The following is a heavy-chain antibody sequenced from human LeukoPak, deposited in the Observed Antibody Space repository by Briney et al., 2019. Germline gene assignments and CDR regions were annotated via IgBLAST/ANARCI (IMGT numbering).Heavy chain of an antibody. CDR2: IYSGGNT. V-gene: IGHV3-53*04. Sequence: GGSLRLSCAASGFTVSSNYMTWVRQAPGKGLEWVSVIYSGGNTYYADSVKGRFTISRHNSRNTVYLQMNSLRAEDTAIYYCARGGAITEVRGIIYGLDVWGQGTTVTVSS. D-gene: IGHD3-10*01. CDR1: GFTVSSNY. J-gene: IGHJ6*02. CDR3: ARGGAITEVRGIIYGLDV.